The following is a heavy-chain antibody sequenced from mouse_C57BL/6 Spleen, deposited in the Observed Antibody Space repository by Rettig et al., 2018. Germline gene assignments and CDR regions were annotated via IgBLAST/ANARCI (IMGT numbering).Heavy chain of an antibody. V-gene: IGHV1-26*01. J-gene: IGHJ4*01. CDR2: VNPNKGAT. CDR1: GYTFTDYY. Sequence: EVQLQQSGPELVKPGTSVKISCKASGYTFTDYYIHWVKQSHGKSLEWIGDVNPNKGATDYNQKFKAKATLTVDKSSSTASMELRSLTSEDSAVYYCVPLTPGAYYAMDNWGHGTSVTVSS. CDR3: VPLTPGAYYAMDN. D-gene: IGHD1-1*01.